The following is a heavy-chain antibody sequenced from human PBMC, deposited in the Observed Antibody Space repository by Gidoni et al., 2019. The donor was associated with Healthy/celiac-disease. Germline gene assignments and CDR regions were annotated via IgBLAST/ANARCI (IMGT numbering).Heavy chain of an antibody. Sequence: QVQLVQSGAEVKKPGASVKVSCKASGYTFTSHYMHWVRQAPGQGLEWMGIINPSGGSTSYAQKFQGRVTMTRDTSTSTVYMELSSLRSEDTAVYYCASASGRIRDEGMGYYYMDVWGKGTTVTVSS. CDR2: INPSGGST. CDR3: ASASGRIRDEGMGYYYMDV. D-gene: IGHD5-18*01. CDR1: GYTFTSHY. J-gene: IGHJ6*03. V-gene: IGHV1-46*01.